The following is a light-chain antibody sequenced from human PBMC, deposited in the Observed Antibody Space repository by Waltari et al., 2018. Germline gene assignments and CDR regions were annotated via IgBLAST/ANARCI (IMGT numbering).Light chain of an antibody. CDR3: QQLNSYQWT. V-gene: IGKV1-9*01. CDR2: AAS. CDR1: QGISNY. J-gene: IGKJ1*01. Sequence: IQLTQSPSSLSASVGDRVTITCRASQGISNYLAWYQHKPGKAPKLLIYAASTLQRWVPTRISVSCSGTDFTLTNSILQPEDFATYYCQQLNSYQWTFGQGTKVEVK.